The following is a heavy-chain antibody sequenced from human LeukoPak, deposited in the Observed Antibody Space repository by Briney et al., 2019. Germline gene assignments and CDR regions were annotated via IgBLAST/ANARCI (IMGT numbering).Heavy chain of an antibody. D-gene: IGHD5-18*01. V-gene: IGHV3-21*01. CDR2: ISSSSSYI. J-gene: IGHJ4*02. Sequence: GGSLRLSCAASGFTFSSYSMNWVRQAPGKGLEWVSSISSSSSYIYYADSVKGRFTISRDNAKNSLYLQMNSLRAEDTAVYYCARDRHTTGYSYGSFDYWGQGALVTVSS. CDR3: ARDRHTTGYSYGSFDY. CDR1: GFTFSSYS.